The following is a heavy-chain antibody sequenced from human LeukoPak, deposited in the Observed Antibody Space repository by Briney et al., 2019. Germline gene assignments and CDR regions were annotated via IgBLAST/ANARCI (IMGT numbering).Heavy chain of an antibody. CDR2: IYSGGST. CDR1: GVTVSTYY. V-gene: IGHV3-53*01. CDR3: ARDRPMDY. J-gene: IGHJ4*02. Sequence: WGSLSLSCAASGVTVSTYYMSWVRQPPGKGLEWVSIIYSGGSTYYADSVKGRFTISRDKSKNTLYLQMNSLRAEDTAVYYCARDRPMDYWGQGTLVTVSS. D-gene: IGHD2-2*01.